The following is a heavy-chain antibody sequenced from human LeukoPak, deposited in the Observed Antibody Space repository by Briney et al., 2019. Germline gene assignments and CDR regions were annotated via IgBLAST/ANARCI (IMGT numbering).Heavy chain of an antibody. D-gene: IGHD2-2*01. Sequence: ASVKVSCKASGYTFTSYDINWVRQAPGQGLEWMGWMNPNSGNTGYAQKFQGRVTITRNTSISTAYMELSSLRSEDTAVYYCAIRARYCSSTSCYPNFDYWGQGTLVTVSS. V-gene: IGHV1-8*03. CDR1: GYTFTSYD. CDR3: AIRARYCSSTSCYPNFDY. J-gene: IGHJ4*02. CDR2: MNPNSGNT.